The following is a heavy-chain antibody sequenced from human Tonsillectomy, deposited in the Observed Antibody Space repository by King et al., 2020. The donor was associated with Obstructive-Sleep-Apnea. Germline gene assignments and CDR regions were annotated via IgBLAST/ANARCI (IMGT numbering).Heavy chain of an antibody. CDR3: ARGGYSYGKYFYGLDV. Sequence: VQLVESGGGVVRPGGSLRLSCAASGFTFDDFGMSWVRQAPGKGLEWVSGINWSGGSTGYADSVKGRFTISRDSAKNSLYLQMNSLRAEDTALYHCARGGYSYGKYFYGLDVWGQGTTVTVSS. D-gene: IGHD5-18*01. CDR1: GFTFDDFG. CDR2: INWSGGST. J-gene: IGHJ6*02. V-gene: IGHV3-20*01.